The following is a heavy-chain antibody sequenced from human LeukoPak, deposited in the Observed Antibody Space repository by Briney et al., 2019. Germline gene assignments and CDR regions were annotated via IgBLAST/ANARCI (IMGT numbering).Heavy chain of an antibody. D-gene: IGHD4-17*01. J-gene: IGHJ4*02. CDR3: AKEIWPTVTTPGHTYFDY. V-gene: IGHV3-30*02. CDR1: GCTFSTYG. CDR2: IRYDGRNK. Sequence: GWSLTLSFPASGCTFSTYGMHWVRQPPGKGLDGVAFIRYDGRNKYYADSVKGRFTISRDNSMNALYLQMNGLRVEDTALYYCAKEIWPTVTTPGHTYFDYWGQGAMVTVSS.